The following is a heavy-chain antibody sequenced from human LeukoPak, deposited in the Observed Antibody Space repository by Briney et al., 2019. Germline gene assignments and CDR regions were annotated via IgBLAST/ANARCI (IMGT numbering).Heavy chain of an antibody. J-gene: IGHJ6*02. Sequence: GSLRLSCAASGFTFSSYGMHWVRQAPGKGLEWVAVISYDGSNKYYADSVKGRFTISRDNSKNTLYLQMNSLRAEDTAVYYCAKDTEISSPHGLYYYYGMDVWGQGTTVTVSS. D-gene: IGHD3-3*02. CDR2: ISYDGSNK. CDR1: GFTFSSYG. V-gene: IGHV3-30*18. CDR3: AKDTEISSPHGLYYYYGMDV.